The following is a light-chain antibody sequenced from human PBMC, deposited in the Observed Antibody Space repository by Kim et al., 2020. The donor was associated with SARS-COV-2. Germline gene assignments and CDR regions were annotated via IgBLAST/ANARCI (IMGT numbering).Light chain of an antibody. CDR2: AAS. V-gene: IGKV1-27*01. CDR3: QKDNSAPWT. Sequence: DIQMTQSPSSLSASVGDRVTITCRASQGINNYLAWYQQRPGKVPKLLIYAASTLQSGVPSRFSGSGFGTDFTLTISSLQPEDGATYYCQKDNSAPWTFGRGTKVDIK. J-gene: IGKJ1*01. CDR1: QGINNY.